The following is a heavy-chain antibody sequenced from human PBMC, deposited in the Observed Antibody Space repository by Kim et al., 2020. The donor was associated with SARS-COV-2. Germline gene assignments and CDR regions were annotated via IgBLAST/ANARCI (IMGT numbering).Heavy chain of an antibody. V-gene: IGHV3-74*01. CDR1: GFTFSSSW. CDR2: IKSDGSII. Sequence: GGSLRLSCEASGFTFSSSWMHWVRQAPGKGLVWVSHIKSDGSIINYADSVKGRFTISRDNAKNTLYLQMNSLRAEDTAVYYCARRYSDWGKGTLVTGAS. J-gene: IGHJ4*02. D-gene: IGHD4-4*01. CDR3: ARRYSD.